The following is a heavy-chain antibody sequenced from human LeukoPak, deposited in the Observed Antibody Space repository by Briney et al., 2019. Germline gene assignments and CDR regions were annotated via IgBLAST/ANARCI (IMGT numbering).Heavy chain of an antibody. CDR2: ISWNSGSI. V-gene: IGHV3-9*03. D-gene: IGHD4-23*01. CDR3: AKDISYGGAGDGAFDI. J-gene: IGHJ3*02. CDR1: GFTFDDYA. Sequence: PGGSLRLSCAASGFTFDDYAMHWGRQAPGRGLEWVSGISWNSGSIGYADSVKGRFTISRDNAKNSLYLQMNSLRAEDMALYYCAKDISYGGAGDGAFDIWGQGTMVTVSS.